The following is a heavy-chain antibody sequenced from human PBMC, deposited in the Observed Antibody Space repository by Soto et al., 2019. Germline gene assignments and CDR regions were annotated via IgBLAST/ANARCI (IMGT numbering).Heavy chain of an antibody. Sequence: QVQLVESGGGVVQPGRSLRLSCAASGFTFSSYGMHWVRQAPGKGLEWVAVISYDGSNKYYADSVKGRFTISRDNSKNTLYLQMNSLRAEDTAVYYCAKVIHCSSTSCYGYYGMDVWGQGTTVTVSS. D-gene: IGHD2-2*01. J-gene: IGHJ6*02. CDR3: AKVIHCSSTSCYGYYGMDV. V-gene: IGHV3-30*18. CDR2: ISYDGSNK. CDR1: GFTFSSYG.